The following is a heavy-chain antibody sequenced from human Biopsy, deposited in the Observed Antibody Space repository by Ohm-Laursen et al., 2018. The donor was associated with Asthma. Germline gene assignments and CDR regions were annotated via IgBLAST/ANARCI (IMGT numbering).Heavy chain of an antibody. Sequence: GASVKVSCKASRYNFISFAIHWVRQAPGQRLEWMGWINAGNGNTKYSQKFQGRVSITRDTSASTAYMELRSLRSEDTAAYYCARTYYDFLTGQVKDAFGIWGQGTMVTVSS. J-gene: IGHJ3*02. CDR1: RYNFISFA. V-gene: IGHV1-3*01. D-gene: IGHD3-9*01. CDR2: INAGNGNT. CDR3: ARTYYDFLTGQVKDAFGI.